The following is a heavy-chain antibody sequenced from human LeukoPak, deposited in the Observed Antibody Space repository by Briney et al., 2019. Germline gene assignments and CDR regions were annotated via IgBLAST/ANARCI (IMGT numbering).Heavy chain of an antibody. CDR3: ARMGMDPAMITSFFDY. CDR1: GYTFTSNY. Sequence: ASVKVSCKASGYTFTSNYLHWVRQAPGRGLEWMGVIRPSGGSTHYAQKFQGRLTVTRDTSTTTVYMELSSLRSEDTAVYYCARMGMDPAMITSFFDYWGQGTLVTVSS. J-gene: IGHJ4*02. CDR2: IRPSGGST. V-gene: IGHV1-46*01. D-gene: IGHD5-18*01.